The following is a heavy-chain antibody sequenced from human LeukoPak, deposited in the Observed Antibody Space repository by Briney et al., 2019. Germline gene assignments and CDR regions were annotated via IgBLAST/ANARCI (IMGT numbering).Heavy chain of an antibody. CDR2: INAGNGNT. CDR3: AAQEGVKAAFDY. D-gene: IGHD6-13*01. CDR1: GYTFTSYA. Sequence: ASVKVSCKASGYTFTSYAMHWVRQAPGQRLEWMGWINAGNGNTKYSQKFQGRVTITRDTSASTAYMELSSLRSEDTAVYYCAAQEGVKAAFDYWGQGTLVTVPS. J-gene: IGHJ4*02. V-gene: IGHV1-3*01.